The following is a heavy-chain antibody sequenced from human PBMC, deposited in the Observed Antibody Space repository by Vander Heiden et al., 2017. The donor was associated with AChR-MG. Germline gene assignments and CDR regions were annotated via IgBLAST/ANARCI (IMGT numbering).Heavy chain of an antibody. CDR1: GGPISSYY. CDR2: IYTSGST. D-gene: IGHD1-26*01. J-gene: IGHJ4*02. Sequence: QVQLQESGPGLVKPSETLSLTCTVSGGPISSYYGSRLRQPAGKGLEWIGRIYTSGSTNYNPSLKSRVTMSVDTSKNQFSLKMSSVTAADTAVYYCARGSIVGANDYWGQVTLVTVSS. CDR3: ARGSIVGANDY. V-gene: IGHV4-4*07.